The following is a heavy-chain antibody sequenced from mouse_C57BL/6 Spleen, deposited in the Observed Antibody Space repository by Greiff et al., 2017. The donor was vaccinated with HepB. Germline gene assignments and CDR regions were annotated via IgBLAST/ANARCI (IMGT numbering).Heavy chain of an antibody. Sequence: QVQLQQSGPELVKPGASVKISCKASGYAFSSSWMNWVKQRPGKGLEWIGRIYPGDGDTNYNGKFKGKATLTADKSSSTAYMQLSSLTSEDSAVYFCAVIYYYGPGAMDYWGQGTSVTVSS. CDR3: AVIYYYGPGAMDY. V-gene: IGHV1-82*01. CDR2: IYPGDGDT. CDR1: GYAFSSSW. D-gene: IGHD1-1*01. J-gene: IGHJ4*01.